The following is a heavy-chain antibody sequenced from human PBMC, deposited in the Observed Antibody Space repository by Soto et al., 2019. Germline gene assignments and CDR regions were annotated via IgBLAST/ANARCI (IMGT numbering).Heavy chain of an antibody. CDR2: INPSGGHT. CDR1: GNTFTNYY. CDR3: ARGGHVVVVTAAFDY. Sequence: QVQLMQSGAEVKKPGASVKVSCKASGNTFTNYYIHWVRQAPGQGLEWMGTINPSGGHTTYAQKFLGRGTMTRETSTSTLYMELTSRRSEDTAVYYCARGGHVVVVTAAFDYWGQGTLVTVSS. V-gene: IGHV1-46*01. J-gene: IGHJ4*02. D-gene: IGHD2-21*02.